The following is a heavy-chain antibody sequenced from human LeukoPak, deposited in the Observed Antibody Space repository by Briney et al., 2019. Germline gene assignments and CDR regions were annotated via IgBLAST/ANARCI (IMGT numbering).Heavy chain of an antibody. V-gene: IGHV3-23*01. CDR1: GFTFSSYA. CDR3: AKVDDYVEYGYYFDF. D-gene: IGHD4-17*01. J-gene: IGHJ4*02. Sequence: SGGSLRLSCAASGFTFSSYAMSWLRQAPGKGREWVSAIGGRGTITYYADSVKGRFTISKDNSKNTLYLQMNSLRAEDTAVYYCAKVDDYVEYGYYFDFWGQGTLVTVSS. CDR2: IGGRGTIT.